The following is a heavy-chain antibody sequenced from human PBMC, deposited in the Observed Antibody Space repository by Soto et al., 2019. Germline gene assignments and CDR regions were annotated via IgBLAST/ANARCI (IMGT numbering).Heavy chain of an antibody. CDR2: IYYSGST. Sequence: SETLSLTCTVSGGSISSYYWSWILQPPGKRLEWIGYIYYSGSTNYNPSLKSRVTISVDTSKNPLSLTLSSLTAADTAAFYCARGIQLGPITYYFDYWGQGTLVTVSS. D-gene: IGHD5-18*01. V-gene: IGHV4-59*01. J-gene: IGHJ4*02. CDR3: ARGIQLGPITYYFDY. CDR1: GGSISSYY.